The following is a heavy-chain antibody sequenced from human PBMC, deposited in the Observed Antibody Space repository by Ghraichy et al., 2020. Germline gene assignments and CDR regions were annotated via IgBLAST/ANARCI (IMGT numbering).Heavy chain of an antibody. CDR1: GGSFSGYY. CDR2: INHSGST. Sequence: GSLRLSCAVYGGSFSGYYWSWIRQPPGKRLEWIGEINHSGSTNYNPSLKSRVTISVDTSKNQFSLKLSSVTAADTAVYYCARGRPPGAFDIWGQGTMVTVSS. V-gene: IGHV4-34*01. J-gene: IGHJ3*02. CDR3: ARGRPPGAFDI.